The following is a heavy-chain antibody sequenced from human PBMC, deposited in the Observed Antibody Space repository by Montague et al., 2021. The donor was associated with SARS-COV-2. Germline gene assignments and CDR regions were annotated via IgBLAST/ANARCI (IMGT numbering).Heavy chain of an antibody. CDR3: ARDDIVLQGVTKGMDV. CDR1: GGSISSNNYY. J-gene: IGHJ6*02. CDR2: MYYSGST. D-gene: IGHD3-10*01. Sequence: SETLSLTCTVSGGSISSNNYYWGWLRQPPGKGLEWIGNMYYSGSTYYNPSLKSRVTISIDTSKNQFSLKLSSVTAADTAVYYCARDDIVLQGVTKGMDVWGQGTTVTVSS. V-gene: IGHV4-39*07.